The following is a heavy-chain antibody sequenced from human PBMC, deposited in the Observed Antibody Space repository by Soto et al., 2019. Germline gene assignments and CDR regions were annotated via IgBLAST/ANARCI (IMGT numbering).Heavy chain of an antibody. CDR1: GGSISSGGYY. D-gene: IGHD2-15*01. CDR3: ARGRGIVVVVATDYGMDV. V-gene: IGHV4-31*03. J-gene: IGHJ6*02. Sequence: PSETLSLTCTVSGGSISSGGYYWSWIRQHPGKGLEWIGYIYYSGSTYYNPSLKSRVTISVDTSKNQFSLKLSSVTAADTAVYYCARGRGIVVVVATDYGMDVWGQGTTVTVSS. CDR2: IYYSGST.